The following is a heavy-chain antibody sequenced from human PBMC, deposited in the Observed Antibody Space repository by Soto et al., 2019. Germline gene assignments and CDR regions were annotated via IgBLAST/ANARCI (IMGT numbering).Heavy chain of an antibody. D-gene: IGHD3-22*01. V-gene: IGHV3-30-3*01. CDR1: GFTFSSYA. Sequence: QVQLVESGGGVVQPGRSLRLSCAASGFTFSSYAMYWVRQAPGKGLEWVAVISYDGSNKYYADSVKGRFTISRDNSKNTLYLKMNSLRVGDTAVYYCARSGRSGYSSRYGGQGPLVPVSS. CDR3: ARSGRSGYSSRY. J-gene: IGHJ4*02. CDR2: ISYDGSNK.